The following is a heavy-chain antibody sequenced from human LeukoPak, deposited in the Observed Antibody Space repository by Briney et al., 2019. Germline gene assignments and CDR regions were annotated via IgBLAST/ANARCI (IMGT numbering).Heavy chain of an antibody. D-gene: IGHD3-16*02. CDR2: INPSGGST. Sequence: ASVKVSCKASGYTFTSYYMHWVRQASGQGLEWMGIINPSGGSTSYAQKFQGRVTMTRDTSTSTVYMELSSLRSEDTAVYYCARGLTYYDYVWGSYRVLDYWGQGTLVTVSS. CDR1: GYTFTSYY. CDR3: ARGLTYYDYVWGSYRVLDY. J-gene: IGHJ4*02. V-gene: IGHV1-46*01.